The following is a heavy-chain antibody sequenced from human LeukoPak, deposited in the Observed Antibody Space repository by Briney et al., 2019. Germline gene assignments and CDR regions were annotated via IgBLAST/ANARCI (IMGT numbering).Heavy chain of an antibody. J-gene: IGHJ4*02. CDR2: IYYSGST. D-gene: IGHD1-26*01. CDR1: GGSISSGGYY. V-gene: IGHV4-31*03. Sequence: PSETLSLTCTVSGGSISSGGYYWSWIRQHPGKGLEWIGYIYYSGSTYYNPSLKSRVTISVDTSKNQFSLKLSSVTAADTAVYFCATASGAGGFLHRWGQGILVTVSS. CDR3: ATASGAGGFLHR.